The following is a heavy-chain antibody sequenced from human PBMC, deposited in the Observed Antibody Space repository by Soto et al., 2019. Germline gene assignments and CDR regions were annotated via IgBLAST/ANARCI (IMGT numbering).Heavy chain of an antibody. Sequence: SETLSLTCTVSGASIRSTDYYWSWIRQTPGKGLEWIGYVYYTGSTYYNPSLMSRLTISVDTSKNQFSLKLTSVTAAETAVYYCVRTAREGAVAPHWFDRWGQGTQVTVSS. CDR3: VRTAREGAVAPHWFDR. V-gene: IGHV4-30-4*01. CDR1: GASIRSTDYY. J-gene: IGHJ5*02. CDR2: VYYTGST. D-gene: IGHD2-21*02.